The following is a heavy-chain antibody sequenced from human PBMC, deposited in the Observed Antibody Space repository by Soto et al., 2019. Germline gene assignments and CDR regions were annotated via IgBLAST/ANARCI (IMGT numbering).Heavy chain of an antibody. CDR2: IIPILGIA. V-gene: IGHV1-69*08. J-gene: IGHJ4*02. CDR1: GGTFSSYT. Sequence: QVQLVQSGAEVKKPGSSVKVSCKASGGTFSSYTISWVRQAPGQGLEWMGRIIPILGIANYAQKFQGRVTITADKSTSTAYMELSSLRSEDTAVYYCAREVPEGQDYFDYWGQGTLVTVSS. CDR3: AREVPEGQDYFDY.